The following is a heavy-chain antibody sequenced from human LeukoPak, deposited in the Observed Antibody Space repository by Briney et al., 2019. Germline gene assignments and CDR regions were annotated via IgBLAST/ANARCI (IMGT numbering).Heavy chain of an antibody. CDR3: ARDSSSTAMVPFDY. J-gene: IGHJ4*02. D-gene: IGHD5-18*01. CDR2: IIPILGIA. V-gene: IGHV1-69*04. Sequence: ASVKVSCKASGGIFSSYAISWVRQAPGQGLEWMGRIIPILGIANYAQKFQGRVTITADKSTSTAYMELSSLRSEDTAVYYCARDSSSTAMVPFDYWGQGTLVTVSS. CDR1: GGIFSSYA.